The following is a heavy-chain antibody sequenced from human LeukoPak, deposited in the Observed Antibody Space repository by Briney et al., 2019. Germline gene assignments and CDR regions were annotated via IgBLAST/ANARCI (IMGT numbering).Heavy chain of an antibody. Sequence: SETLSLTCAVYGGSFSGYYWSWIRQPPGKGLEWIGEINHSGSTNYNPSLKSRVTISVDTSKNQFSLKLSSVTAADTAVYYCARGVTLGYCSGGSCSYYFDYWGQGTLVTVSS. V-gene: IGHV4-34*01. J-gene: IGHJ4*02. CDR2: INHSGST. CDR1: GGSFSGYY. CDR3: ARGVTLGYCSGGSCSYYFDY. D-gene: IGHD2-15*01.